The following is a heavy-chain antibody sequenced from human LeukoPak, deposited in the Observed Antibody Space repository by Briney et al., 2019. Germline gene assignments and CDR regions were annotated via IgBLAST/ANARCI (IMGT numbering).Heavy chain of an antibody. V-gene: IGHV1-8*03. J-gene: IGHJ3*02. D-gene: IGHD1-26*01. CDR3: ARRTPQSGGSYRARGAFDI. CDR1: GYTFTSYD. Sequence: ASVKVSCKASGYTFTSYDINWVRQATGQGLEWMGWMNPNSGNTGYAQKFQGRVTITRNTSISTAYMELSSLRSEDTAVYYCARRTPQSGGSYRARGAFDIWGQGTMVTVSS. CDR2: MNPNSGNT.